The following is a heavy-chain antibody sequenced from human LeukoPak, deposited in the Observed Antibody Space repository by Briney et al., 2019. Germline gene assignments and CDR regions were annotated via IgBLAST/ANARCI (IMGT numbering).Heavy chain of an antibody. Sequence: SETLSLTCAVYGGSFSGYYWSWIRQPPGKGLEWIGEINHSGSTNYNPSLKSRVTISVDTSKNQFSLKLSSVTAADTAVYYCARGGRRWLPLDYWGQGTLVIVSS. V-gene: IGHV4-34*01. CDR2: INHSGST. CDR3: ARGGRRWLPLDY. J-gene: IGHJ4*02. D-gene: IGHD5-24*01. CDR1: GGSFSGYY.